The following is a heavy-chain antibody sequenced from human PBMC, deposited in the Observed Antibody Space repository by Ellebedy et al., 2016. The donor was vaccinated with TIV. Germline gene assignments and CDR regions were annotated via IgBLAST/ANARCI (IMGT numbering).Heavy chain of an antibody. CDR2: IWSDGSLK. V-gene: IGHV3-33*01. D-gene: IGHD3-10*01. CDR3: ARDSGSGAFEI. CDR1: GFTFSDYV. Sequence: PGGSLRLSCAASGFTFSDYVMHWIRQAPGKGLEWVAVIWSDGSLKYYADSVKGRFTLSRDNSKNTLSLQMNSLRAEDTAVYYCARDSGSGAFEIWGQGTLVTVSS. J-gene: IGHJ3*02.